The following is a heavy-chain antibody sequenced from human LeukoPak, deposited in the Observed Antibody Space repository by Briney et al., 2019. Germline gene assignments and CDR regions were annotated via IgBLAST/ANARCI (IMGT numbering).Heavy chain of an antibody. CDR1: GFTFSSYS. V-gene: IGHV3-21*01. Sequence: GGSLRLSCAVSGFTFSSYSMNWVRQAPGKGLEWVSFISSTSSYIYYADSVKGRFTISRDNAKNSLYLQMNSLRAEDTAVYYCARDRLYNSHYYGMDVWGQGTTVTVSS. CDR3: ARDRLYNSHYYGMDV. D-gene: IGHD2/OR15-2a*01. CDR2: ISSTSSYI. J-gene: IGHJ6*02.